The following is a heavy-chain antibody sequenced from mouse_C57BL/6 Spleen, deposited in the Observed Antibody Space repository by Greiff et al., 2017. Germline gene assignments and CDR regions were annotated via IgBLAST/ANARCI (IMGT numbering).Heavy chain of an antibody. CDR2: IDPETGGT. V-gene: IGHV1-15*01. CDR3: TRAPHDYGISYGAMDY. J-gene: IGHJ4*01. D-gene: IGHD1-1*01. CDR1: GYTFTGYE. Sequence: QVQLKESGAELVRPGASVTLSCKASGYTFTGYEMHWVKQTPVHGLEWIGAIDPETGGTAYNQKFNGKAILTADKSSSTAYMEHPSLTSEGSAVYYCTRAPHDYGISYGAMDYWGQGTSVTVSS.